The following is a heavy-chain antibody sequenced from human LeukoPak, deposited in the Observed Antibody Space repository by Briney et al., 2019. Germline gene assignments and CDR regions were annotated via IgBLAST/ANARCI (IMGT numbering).Heavy chain of an antibody. V-gene: IGHV3-11*01. Sequence: GSLRLSCAASGFTFSDYYMSWIRQAPGKGLEWVSYISSSGSTIYYADSVKGRFTISRDNAKNSLYLQMNSLRAEDTAVYYCARGTDGSGSYPFRFHYYYYMDVWGKGTTVTISS. CDR1: GFTFSDYY. CDR2: ISSSGSTI. J-gene: IGHJ6*03. D-gene: IGHD3-10*01. CDR3: ARGTDGSGSYPFRFHYYYYMDV.